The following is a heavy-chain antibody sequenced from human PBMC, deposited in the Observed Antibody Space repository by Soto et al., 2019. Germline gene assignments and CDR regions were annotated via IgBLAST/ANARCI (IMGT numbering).Heavy chain of an antibody. D-gene: IGHD3-10*01. V-gene: IGHV1-24*01. J-gene: IGHJ6*02. CDR3: AQVSMGFAMDV. CDR2: FDPENGET. Sequence: QVQLVQSGAEVKKPGTSVKVSCKVSGYTFTEFPMHWVRQAPGKGLEWMGGFDPENGETISVQKFRGRVTMTEDTSTDTAYMELSSLRSEDTAVYYCAQVSMGFAMDVWDQGTTVTVAS. CDR1: GYTFTEFP.